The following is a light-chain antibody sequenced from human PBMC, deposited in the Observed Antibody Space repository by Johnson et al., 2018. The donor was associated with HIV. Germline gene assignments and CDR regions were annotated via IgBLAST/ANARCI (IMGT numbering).Light chain of an antibody. J-gene: IGLJ1*01. CDR2: DNN. CDR3: GTWDSSLSAHYI. V-gene: IGLV1-51*01. Sequence: QSVFTQPPSVSAAPGQKVTISCSGSSSNIGNNYVSWYQQLPGTAPKVLIYDNNKRPSGIPDRFSGSKSGTSATLGITGLQTGDEADYYCGTWDSSLSAHYIFGTGTKVTVL. CDR1: SSNIGNNY.